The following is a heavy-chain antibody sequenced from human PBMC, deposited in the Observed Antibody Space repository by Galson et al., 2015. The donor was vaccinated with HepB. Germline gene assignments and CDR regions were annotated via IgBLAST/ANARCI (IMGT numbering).Heavy chain of an antibody. CDR1: GFTFSYSA. CDR2: VFHDGNTK. V-gene: IGHV3-30-3*01. J-gene: IGHJ4*02. D-gene: IGHD2-21*01. Sequence: SLRLSCAASGFTFSYSAMHWVRQPPGKGLEWVAIVFHDGNTKHYADSVKGRFTISRDNSKNTLYLQVNSLRLEDTAVYYCAKDSVGGSCDGGRCALFDSWGQGTLVTVSS. CDR3: AKDSVGGSCDGGRCALFDS.